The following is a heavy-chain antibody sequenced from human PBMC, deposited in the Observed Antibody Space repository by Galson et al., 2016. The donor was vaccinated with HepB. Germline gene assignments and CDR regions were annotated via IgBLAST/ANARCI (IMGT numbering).Heavy chain of an antibody. CDR1: GGTFSSYT. CDR3: ARSGGRWLQSTNYFDQ. CDR2: IIPLSGTA. Sequence: SVKVSCKASGGTFSSYTFSWVRQAPGQGLEWMGGIIPLSGTADYAQKFQGRVTISADESTSTVYMQVTSLRSEETAIYYCARSGGRWLQSTNYFDQWGQGTLVTVSA. J-gene: IGHJ4*02. D-gene: IGHD5-24*01. V-gene: IGHV1-69*13.